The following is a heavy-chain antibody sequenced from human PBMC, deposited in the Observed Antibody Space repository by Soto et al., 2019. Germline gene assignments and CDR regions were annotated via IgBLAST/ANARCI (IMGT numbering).Heavy chain of an antibody. J-gene: IGHJ4*02. D-gene: IGHD6-13*01. CDR2: INHSGST. CDR3: ARKGIAAAGGIDY. V-gene: IGHV4-34*01. Sequence: QVQLQQWGAGLLKPSETLSLTCAVYGGSFSGYYWSWIRQSPGKGLEWIGEINHSGSTNYNPSLKSRVTISVDTSKNQFSLKLSSVTAADTAVYYCARKGIAAAGGIDYWGQGTLVTVSS. CDR1: GGSFSGYY.